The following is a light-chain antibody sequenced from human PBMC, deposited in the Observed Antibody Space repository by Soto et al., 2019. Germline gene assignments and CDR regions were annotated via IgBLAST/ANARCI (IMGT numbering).Light chain of an antibody. CDR2: AAS. J-gene: IGKJ1*01. CDR3: QQSYSTPRT. Sequence: DIQMTQSPSSLSASVGDRVTITCRASQSISSYLTWYQQKPGKAPKLLIYAASGLHSGVPSRFRGSGSGTDFTLTTSSLQPDECATDYCQQSYSTPRTVGQGTKVEIK. CDR1: QSISSY. V-gene: IGKV1-39*01.